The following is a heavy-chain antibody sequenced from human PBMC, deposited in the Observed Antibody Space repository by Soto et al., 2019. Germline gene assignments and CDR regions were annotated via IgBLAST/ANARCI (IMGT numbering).Heavy chain of an antibody. D-gene: IGHD3-3*01. J-gene: IGHJ5*02. V-gene: IGHV3-74*01. CDR3: ARDTGIFGVVNDLENWFDP. CDR2: INSDGSST. Sequence: EVQLVESGGGLVQPGGSLRLSCAASGFTFSSYWMHWVRQAPGKGLVWVSRINSDGSSTSYADSVKGRFTISRDNAKNKLYLQMNSLRAEDTAVYYCARDTGIFGVVNDLENWFDPWGQGTLVTVSS. CDR1: GFTFSSYW.